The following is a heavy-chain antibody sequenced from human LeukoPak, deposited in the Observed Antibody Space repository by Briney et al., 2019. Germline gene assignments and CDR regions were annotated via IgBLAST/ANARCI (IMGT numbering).Heavy chain of an antibody. CDR3: AKGSPRYCSGGSCYYFDY. V-gene: IGHV3-23*01. CDR1: GFTFSSYA. J-gene: IGHJ4*02. Sequence: GGSLRLSCAASGFTFSSYAMSWVRQAPGKGLEWVSAISGSGGSTYYADSVKGRFTISRDNSKNTLYLQMNSLRAEDTAVYYCAKGSPRYCSGGSCYYFDYWGQGTLVTVSS. D-gene: IGHD2-15*01. CDR2: ISGSGGST.